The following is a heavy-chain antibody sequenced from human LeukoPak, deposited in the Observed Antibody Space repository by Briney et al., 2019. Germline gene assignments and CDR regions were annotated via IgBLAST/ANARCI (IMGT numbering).Heavy chain of an antibody. Sequence: VASVKVSCKASGGTFSSYAISWVRQAPGQGLEWMGGIIPIFGTANYAQKFQGRVTITADESTSTAYMELSSLRSEDTAVYYCARDRVRGELPDEYFQHWGQGTLVTVSS. J-gene: IGHJ1*01. D-gene: IGHD1-26*01. CDR3: ARDRVRGELPDEYFQH. V-gene: IGHV1-69*13. CDR1: GGTFSSYA. CDR2: IIPIFGTA.